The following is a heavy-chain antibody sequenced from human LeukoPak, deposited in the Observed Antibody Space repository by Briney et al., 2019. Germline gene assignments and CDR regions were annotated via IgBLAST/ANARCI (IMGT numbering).Heavy chain of an antibody. CDR2: IWYDGSNK. CDR1: GFTFSSYG. CDR3: AKGSVVVVAAADFDY. D-gene: IGHD2-15*01. V-gene: IGHV3-33*03. Sequence: PGGSLRLSCAASGFTFSSYGMHWVRQAPGKGLEWVAVIWYDGSNKYYADSVKGRFTISRDNAKNSLYLQMNSLRAEDTALYYCAKGSVVVVAAADFDYWGQGTLVTVSS. J-gene: IGHJ4*02.